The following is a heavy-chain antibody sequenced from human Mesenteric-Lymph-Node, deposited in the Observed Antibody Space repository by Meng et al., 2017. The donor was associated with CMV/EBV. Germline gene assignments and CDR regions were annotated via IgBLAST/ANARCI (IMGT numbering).Heavy chain of an antibody. CDR2: ISSDSKHI. V-gene: IGHV3-21*01. CDR3: ARVRSMVRGVREGY. D-gene: IGHD3-10*01. J-gene: IGHJ4*02. Sequence: GGSLRLSCAASGFTFSSYNMNWVRQAPGKGLEWVSSISSDSKHIFYADSVKGRFTIPRDNAKKSLYLQMNSLRAEDTAVYYCARVRSMVRGVREGYWGQGTLVTVSS. CDR1: GFTFSSYN.